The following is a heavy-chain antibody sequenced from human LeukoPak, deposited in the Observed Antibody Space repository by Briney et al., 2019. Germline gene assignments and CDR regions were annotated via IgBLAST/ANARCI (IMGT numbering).Heavy chain of an antibody. CDR3: ARDGLVAGTGRLTFDY. Sequence: GGSLRLSCAASGFTFSSYAMHWVRQAPGKGLEWVAVISYDGSNKYYADSVKGRFTISRDNAKNSLYLQMNSLRAEDTAVYYCARDGLVAGTGRLTFDYWGQGTLVTVSS. CDR1: GFTFSSYA. V-gene: IGHV3-30-3*01. D-gene: IGHD6-19*01. CDR2: ISYDGSNK. J-gene: IGHJ4*02.